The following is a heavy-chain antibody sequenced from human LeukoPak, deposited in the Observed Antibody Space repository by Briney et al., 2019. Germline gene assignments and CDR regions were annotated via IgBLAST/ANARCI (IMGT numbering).Heavy chain of an antibody. CDR1: GYTFTSYG. CDR2: ISAYNGNT. Sequence: GASVTVSCKASGYTFTSYGISWVRQPPGQGLEWMGWISAYNGNTNYAQKLQSRVTMTIDTSTSTAYVELRSLRSDDTGVYYGARIDCSSTSCDGGSFDYWGQGTLVTVSS. CDR3: ARIDCSSTSCDGGSFDY. V-gene: IGHV1-18*01. D-gene: IGHD2-2*01. J-gene: IGHJ4*02.